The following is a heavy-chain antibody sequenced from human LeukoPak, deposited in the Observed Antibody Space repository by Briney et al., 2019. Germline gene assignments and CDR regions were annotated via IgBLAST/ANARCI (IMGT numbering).Heavy chain of an antibody. J-gene: IGHJ4*02. CDR1: GFTFDDYA. CDR3: AKDIYYDSSGYFDY. D-gene: IGHD3-22*01. Sequence: GRSLRLSCAASGFTFDDYAMHWVRQAPGKGLEWVSGISSNSGSIGYADSVKGRFTISRDNAKNSLYLQMNSLRAEDTALYYCAKDIYYDSSGYFDYWGQGTLVTVSS. CDR2: ISSNSGSI. V-gene: IGHV3-9*01.